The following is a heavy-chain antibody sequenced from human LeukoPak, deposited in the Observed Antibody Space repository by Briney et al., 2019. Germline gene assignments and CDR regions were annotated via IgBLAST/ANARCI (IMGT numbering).Heavy chain of an antibody. J-gene: IGHJ4*02. CDR2: ITSSRTNI. Sequence: SGGSLRLSCAASGFTFSDYSMNWVRQAPGKGLEWVASITSSRTNIYYADSVKGRFTISRDNAKNSLYLQMNSLRAEDTAVYYCAKYSSGWDFDYWGQGTLVTVSS. CDR1: GFTFSDYS. CDR3: AKYSSGWDFDY. V-gene: IGHV3-21*01. D-gene: IGHD6-19*01.